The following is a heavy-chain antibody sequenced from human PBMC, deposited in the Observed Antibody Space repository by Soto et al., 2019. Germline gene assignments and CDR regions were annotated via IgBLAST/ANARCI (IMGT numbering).Heavy chain of an antibody. J-gene: IGHJ6*02. CDR1: GGTFSSYA. D-gene: IGHD5-12*01. V-gene: IGHV1-69*13. CDR3: ARVHPVATTPYYYYGMDV. CDR2: IIPIFGTA. Sequence: ASVKVSCKASGGTFSSYAISWVRQAPGQGLEWMGGIIPIFGTANYAQKFQGRVTITADESSSTAYMELSSLRSEDTAVYYCARVHPVATTPYYYYGMDVWGQGTTVTVSS.